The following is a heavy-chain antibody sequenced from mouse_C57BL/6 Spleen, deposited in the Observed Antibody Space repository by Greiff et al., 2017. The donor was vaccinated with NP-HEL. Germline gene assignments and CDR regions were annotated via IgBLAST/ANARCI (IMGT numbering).Heavy chain of an antibody. CDR1: GYTFTDYN. V-gene: IGHV1-18*01. CDR3: ARRGNEYDGAMDY. Sequence: EVQLQQSGPELVKPGASVKIPRKASGYTFTDYNMDWVKQSHGKSLEWIGDINPNNGGTIYNQKFKGKATLTVDKSSSTAYMELRSLTSEDTAVYYCARRGNEYDGAMDYWGQGTSGTVSS. CDR2: INPNNGGT. J-gene: IGHJ4*01. D-gene: IGHD2-4*01.